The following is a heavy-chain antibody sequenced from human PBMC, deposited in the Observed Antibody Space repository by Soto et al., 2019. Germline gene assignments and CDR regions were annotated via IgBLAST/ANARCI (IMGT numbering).Heavy chain of an antibody. V-gene: IGHV4-4*02. CDR1: GDSMTRSVW. CDR2: VFHTGNT. D-gene: IGHD7-27*01. CDR3: ARKAWVRFDY. Sequence: QVQMQESGPGLVKPSGTLPLTCTVSGDSMTRSVWWTWVRQPPGKGLEWIGEVFHTGNTNYNPSLKSRVTMSVDKSTNEFSLKVTSVTAADTAIYYCARKAWVRFDYWGQGALVTVSS. J-gene: IGHJ4*02.